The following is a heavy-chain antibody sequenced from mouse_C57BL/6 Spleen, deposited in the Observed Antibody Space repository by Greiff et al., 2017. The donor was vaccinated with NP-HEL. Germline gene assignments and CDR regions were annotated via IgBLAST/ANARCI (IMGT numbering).Heavy chain of an antibody. CDR3: ARRDYSNYYAMDY. CDR1: GFSLTSYG. V-gene: IGHV2-2*01. CDR2: IWSGGST. J-gene: IGHJ4*01. Sequence: QVQLQQSGPGLVQPSQSLSITCTVSGFSLTSYGVHWVRQSPGKGLEWLGVIWSGGSTDYNVAFISRLSISKDNSKSQVFFKMNSLQADDTAIYYCARRDYSNYYAMDYWGQGTSVTVSS. D-gene: IGHD2-5*01.